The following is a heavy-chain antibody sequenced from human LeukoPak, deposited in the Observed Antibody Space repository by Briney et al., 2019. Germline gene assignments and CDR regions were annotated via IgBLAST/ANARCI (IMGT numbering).Heavy chain of an antibody. CDR3: ARADRDFWSRFNDY. CDR1: GYTFTGYY. D-gene: IGHD3-3*01. CDR2: ISAYNGNT. Sequence: AASVKVSCKASGYTFTGYYMHWVRQAPGQGLEWMGWISAYNGNTNYAQKLQGRVTMTTDTSTSTAYMELRSLRSDDTAVYYCARADRDFWSRFNDYWGQGILVTVSS. J-gene: IGHJ4*02. V-gene: IGHV1-18*04.